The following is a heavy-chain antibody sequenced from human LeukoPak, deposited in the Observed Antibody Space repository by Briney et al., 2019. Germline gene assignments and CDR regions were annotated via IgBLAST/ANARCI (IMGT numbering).Heavy chain of an antibody. D-gene: IGHD2-2*01. Sequence: QSGGSLRLSRAASGFTFSSYDMHWVRQTPGKGLEWVSFIRFDGSNKYYGDSVKGRFTISRDNSKNTLDLQMNSLRADDTAVYYCVKDHGVPAAFVPGYWGQGTLVTVSS. V-gene: IGHV3-30*02. J-gene: IGHJ4*02. CDR3: VKDHGVPAAFVPGY. CDR1: GFTFSSYD. CDR2: IRFDGSNK.